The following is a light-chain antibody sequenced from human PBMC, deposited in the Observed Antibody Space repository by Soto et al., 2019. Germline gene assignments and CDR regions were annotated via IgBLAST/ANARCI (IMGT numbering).Light chain of an antibody. V-gene: IGLV2-14*01. Sequence: QSALTQPASVSGSPGKSFTISCPGTSSEVGGYNYVSWYQQHPGKAPKLMIYEVSNRPSGVSNRFSGSKSGNTASLTISGLQAEDEADYYCSSYTSSSTRVFGGGTKLTVL. J-gene: IGLJ3*02. CDR3: SSYTSSSTRV. CDR1: SSEVGGYNY. CDR2: EVS.